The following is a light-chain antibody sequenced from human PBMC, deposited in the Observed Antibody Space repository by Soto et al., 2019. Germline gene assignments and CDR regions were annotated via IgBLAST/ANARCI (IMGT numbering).Light chain of an antibody. CDR2: GAS. CDR3: QQYNSLPLT. Sequence: EIVLTQSPATLSVSPGQRVTLSCRASQSVSSNFAWYQQKPGQAPRQPISGASTRTTDIPDRFSARGSVTECTLTISSLQSEELAVYYCQQYNSLPLTFGGGTKVEI. J-gene: IGKJ4*02. CDR1: QSVSSN. V-gene: IGKV3-15*01.